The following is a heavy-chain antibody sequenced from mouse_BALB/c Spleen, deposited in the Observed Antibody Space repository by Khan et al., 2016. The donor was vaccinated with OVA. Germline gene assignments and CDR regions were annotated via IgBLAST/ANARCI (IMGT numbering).Heavy chain of an antibody. CDR2: IYPGSANT. CDR3: ARSGSGSFGF. CDR1: GYTFTDFY. Sequence: VQLQQSGAELARPGASVKLSCKPSGYTFTDFYINWVKQRTGQGLEWIGDIYPGSANTSYNEKFKGKATLTVDKSSSTAYMQLSSLTSEDSAFDVGARSGSGSFGFGGHGTLVTVSA. V-gene: IGHV1-77*01. J-gene: IGHJ3*01. D-gene: IGHD2-2*01.